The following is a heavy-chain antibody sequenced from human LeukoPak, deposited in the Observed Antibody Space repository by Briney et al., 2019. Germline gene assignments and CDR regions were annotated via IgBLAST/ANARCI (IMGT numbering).Heavy chain of an antibody. CDR2: IYYTGST. D-gene: IGHD2-2*01. CDR1: GGSIRSSSYY. Sequence: SETLSLTCTVSGGSIRSSSYYWGWIRQPPGKGLEWIGCIYYTGSTNYSPSLKSRVTMSVDTSKNQFSLKLSSVTAADTAVYYCARDVVAAVGSFDYWGQGTQVTVSS. V-gene: IGHV4-39*07. J-gene: IGHJ4*02. CDR3: ARDVVAAVGSFDY.